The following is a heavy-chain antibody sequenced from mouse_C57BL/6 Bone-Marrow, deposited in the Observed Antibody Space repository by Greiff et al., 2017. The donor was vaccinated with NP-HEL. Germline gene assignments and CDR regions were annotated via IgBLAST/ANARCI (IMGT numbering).Heavy chain of an antibody. V-gene: IGHV1-85*01. D-gene: IGHD1-1*01. J-gene: IGHJ1*03. CDR1: GYTFTSYD. Sequence: QVQLKESGPELVKPGASVKLSCKASGYTFTSYDINWVKQRPGQGLEWIGWIYPRDGSTKYNEKFTGKATLTVDTSSSTAYMELHSLTSEDSAVYFCARPHYYGSSYWYFDVWGTGTTVTVSS. CDR3: ARPHYYGSSYWYFDV. CDR2: IYPRDGST.